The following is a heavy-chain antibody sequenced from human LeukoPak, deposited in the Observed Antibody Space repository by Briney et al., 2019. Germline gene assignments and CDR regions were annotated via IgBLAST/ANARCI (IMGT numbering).Heavy chain of an antibody. D-gene: IGHD2-2*01. CDR2: INPSGGST. Sequence: ASVKVSCKASGYTFIRYYMYWVRQAPGQGLEWMGIINPSGGSTSYAQKFQGRLTMTRDTSTSTVYMELSSLRSEDTAVYYCARGTDYQLPLLDCWGQGTLVTVPS. J-gene: IGHJ4*02. V-gene: IGHV1-46*01. CDR1: GYTFIRYY. CDR3: ARGTDYQLPLLDC.